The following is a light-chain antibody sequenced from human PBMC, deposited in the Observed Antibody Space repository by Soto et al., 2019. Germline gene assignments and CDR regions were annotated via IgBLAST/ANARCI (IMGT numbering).Light chain of an antibody. CDR3: QHYDSWPLL. J-gene: IGKJ3*01. V-gene: IGKV3-15*01. CDR2: GAS. Sequence: EIVMTQSPATLSVSPGERATLSCRASQSVRDNLAWYQQKPGQAPRLLMYGASTRATGIPATFSGSGSGTEFTLTISSLLSEDFAVSFCQHYDSWPLLFGPVTKEDLK. CDR1: QSVRDN.